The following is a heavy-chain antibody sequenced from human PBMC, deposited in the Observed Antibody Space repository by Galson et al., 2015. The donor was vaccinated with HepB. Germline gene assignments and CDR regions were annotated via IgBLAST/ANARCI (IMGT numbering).Heavy chain of an antibody. CDR3: ATTVVPAAMSYVYFYGMDV. J-gene: IGHJ6*02. D-gene: IGHD2-2*01. CDR1: GYTLTELS. Sequence: SVKVSCKVSGYTLTELSMHWVRQAPGQGLEWMGGFGPDDGETIYAQKFQGRVTMTEDTSTDTAYMELSSLRSEDTAVYYCATTVVPAAMSYVYFYGMDVWGQGTTVTVSS. V-gene: IGHV1-24*01. CDR2: FGPDDGET.